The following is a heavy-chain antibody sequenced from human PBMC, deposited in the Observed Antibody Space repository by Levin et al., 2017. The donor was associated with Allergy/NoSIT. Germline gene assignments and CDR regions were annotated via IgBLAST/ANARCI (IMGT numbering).Heavy chain of an antibody. CDR3: ARDSYDVSGYYAFDY. V-gene: IGHV3-48*04. Sequence: RAGGSLRLSCVASGFGLTTYNMNWVRQAPGKGLEWVAHISGTSFETRYADSVKGRFTISRDNAKNSYLLMNSLRAEDTAVYYCARDSYDVSGYYAFDYWGQGTLVTVSS. D-gene: IGHD3-22*01. J-gene: IGHJ4*02. CDR1: GFGLTTYN. CDR2: ISGTSFET.